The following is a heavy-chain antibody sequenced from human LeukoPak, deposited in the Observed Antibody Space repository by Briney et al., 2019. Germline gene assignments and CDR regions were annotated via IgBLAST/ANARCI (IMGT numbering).Heavy chain of an antibody. Sequence: PGGSLRLSCAASGFTFSSYWMSWVRQAPGKGLEWVANIKQDGSEKYYVDSVKGRFTISRDNAKNSLYLQMNSLRAEDTAVYYCARQGFFGVVERDYWGQGTLVTVSS. CDR3: ARQGFFGVVERDY. CDR2: IKQDGSEK. J-gene: IGHJ4*02. CDR1: GFTFSSYW. D-gene: IGHD3-3*01. V-gene: IGHV3-7*01.